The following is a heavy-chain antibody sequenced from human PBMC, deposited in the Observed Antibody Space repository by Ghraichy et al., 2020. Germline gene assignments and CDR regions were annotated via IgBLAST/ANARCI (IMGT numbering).Heavy chain of an antibody. J-gene: IGHJ3*02. V-gene: IGHV4-59*08. D-gene: IGHD3-22*01. CDR3: ARRSYYDSIRALDAFDI. Sequence: SETLSLTCTVSGGSISSYYWSWIRQPPGKGLEWIGYIYYSGSTNYNPSLKSRVTISVDTPKNQFSLKLSSVTAADTAVYYCARRSYYDSIRALDAFDIWGQGTMVTVSS. CDR2: IYYSGST. CDR1: GGSISSYY.